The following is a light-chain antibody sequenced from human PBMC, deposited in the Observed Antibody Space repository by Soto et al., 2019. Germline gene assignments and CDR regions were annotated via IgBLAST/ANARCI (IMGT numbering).Light chain of an antibody. Sequence: QSALTQPPSASGSPGQSVTIFCTVSSRDVGGYNYASWYQQHPGKAPKLIIYDVTKRPSGVPDRFSGSKSGHPASLTVSGLRAEDEADYYCSSDAGSNRGLFGTGTKVTV. CDR3: SSDAGSNRGL. CDR1: SRDVGGYNY. CDR2: DVT. J-gene: IGLJ1*01. V-gene: IGLV2-8*01.